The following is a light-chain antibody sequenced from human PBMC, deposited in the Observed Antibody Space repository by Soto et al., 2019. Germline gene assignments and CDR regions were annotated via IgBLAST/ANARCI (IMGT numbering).Light chain of an antibody. J-gene: IGKJ1*01. V-gene: IGKV3-15*01. Sequence: DIVMTQSPATLSVSPGERATLSCRASQSVSSNLAWYQQKRGQAPRLLMYGASTRATGIPVRFSGSGSGTEFTLIINSLQSEDFAVYYCQQYNDWPRTFGQGTKVEIK. CDR3: QQYNDWPRT. CDR2: GAS. CDR1: QSVSSN.